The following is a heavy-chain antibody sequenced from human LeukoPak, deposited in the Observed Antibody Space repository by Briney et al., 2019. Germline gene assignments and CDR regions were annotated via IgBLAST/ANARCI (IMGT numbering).Heavy chain of an antibody. CDR3: ARHFRLVVENWFDP. Sequence: SETLSLTCSVSGGSIISSNWWGWIRQPPGKGLEWIGEIFQSGETDYNPSLRSRVIISINKSKNQFSLQLNSVTAADTAIYYCARHFRLVVENWFDPWGQGTLVTVSS. CDR2: IFQSGET. V-gene: IGHV4/OR15-8*02. CDR1: GGSIISSNW. D-gene: IGHD2-21*01. J-gene: IGHJ5*02.